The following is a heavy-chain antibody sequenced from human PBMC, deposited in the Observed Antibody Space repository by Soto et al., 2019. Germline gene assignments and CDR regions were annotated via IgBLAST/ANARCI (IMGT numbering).Heavy chain of an antibody. CDR1: GDSVSSNSAA. J-gene: IGHJ6*02. V-gene: IGHV6-1*01. CDR3: AREEYSSSSKYYYYGMDV. CDR2: TYYRSKWYN. Sequence: SQTLSLTCAISGDSVSSNSAAWNWIRQSPPRGLEWLGRTYYRSKWYNDYAVSVKSRITISPDTSKNQFSLQLNSVTPEDTAVYYCAREEYSSSSKYYYYGMDVWGQGTTVTVSS. D-gene: IGHD6-6*01.